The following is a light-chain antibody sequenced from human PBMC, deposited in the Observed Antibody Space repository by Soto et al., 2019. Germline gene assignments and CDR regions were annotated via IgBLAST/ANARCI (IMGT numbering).Light chain of an antibody. CDR3: MQPLQSWT. CDR1: QSLLHSNGYNY. V-gene: IGKV2-28*01. Sequence: DIVMTQPPLSVPVAPGDPASMSCRSSQSLLHSNGYNYLDWYLQKPGQSPQLLIYLGSNRASGVPDGFSGSGSGTDFTLKISRVEAEDVGVYYCMQPLQSWTFGQGTKVDIK. CDR2: LGS. J-gene: IGKJ1*01.